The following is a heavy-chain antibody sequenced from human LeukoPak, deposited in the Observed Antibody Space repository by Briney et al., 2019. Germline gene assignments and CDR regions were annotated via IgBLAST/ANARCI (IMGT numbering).Heavy chain of an antibody. Sequence: ASVKVSCKASGYTFTSYGISWVRQAPGQGLEWMGWINPNSGGTNYAQKFQGRVTMTRDTSISTAYMELSRLRSDDTAVYYCARERTVTTLFYWYFDLWGRGTLVTVSS. J-gene: IGHJ2*01. CDR2: INPNSGGT. CDR1: GYTFTSYG. D-gene: IGHD4-17*01. CDR3: ARERTVTTLFYWYFDL. V-gene: IGHV1-2*02.